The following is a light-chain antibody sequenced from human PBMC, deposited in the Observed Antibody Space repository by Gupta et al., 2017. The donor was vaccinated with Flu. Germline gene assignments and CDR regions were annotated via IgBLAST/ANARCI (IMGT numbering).Light chain of an antibody. V-gene: IGKV3-20*01. CDR3: QHYCSSPYT. J-gene: IGKJ2*01. Sequence: ERATLSCRASHSVSSSYVAWYQQKPGQAPRLLIYGASSRATGIPDRFSGSGSGTYFTLTISRLEPEDFAMYYCQHYCSSPYTFGQGTKLEIK. CDR2: GAS. CDR1: HSVSSSY.